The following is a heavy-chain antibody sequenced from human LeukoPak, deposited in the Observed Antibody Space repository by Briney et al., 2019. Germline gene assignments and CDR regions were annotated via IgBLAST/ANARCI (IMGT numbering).Heavy chain of an antibody. D-gene: IGHD5-12*01. J-gene: IGHJ4*02. CDR1: GDSVSSNSAA. Sequence: SQTLSLTCAISGDSVSSNSAAWNWTWQSPSRGLEWLGRTYYRSKWYNDYAVSVKSRITINPDTSKNQFSLQLNSVTPEDTAVCYCARGRYSGYDWGFDYFDYWGQGTLVTVSS. CDR3: ARGRYSGYDWGFDYFDY. CDR2: TYYRSKWYN. V-gene: IGHV6-1*01.